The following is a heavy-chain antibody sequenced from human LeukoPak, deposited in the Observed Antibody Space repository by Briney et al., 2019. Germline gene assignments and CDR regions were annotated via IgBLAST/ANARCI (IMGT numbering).Heavy chain of an antibody. D-gene: IGHD3-10*01. CDR1: GGSFSGYY. J-gene: IGHJ4*02. CDR3: ASGGAITMVRGVITYLDY. CDR2: INHSGST. Sequence: SETLSLTCAVYGGSFSGYYWSWIRQPPGKGLEWIGEINHSGSTNYNPSLKSRVTISVDTSKNQFSLKLSSVTAADTAVCYCASGGAITMVRGVITYLDYWGQGTLVTVSS. V-gene: IGHV4-34*01.